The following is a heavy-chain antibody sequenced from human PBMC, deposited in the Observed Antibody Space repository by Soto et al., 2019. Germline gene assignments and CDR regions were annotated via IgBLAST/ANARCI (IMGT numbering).Heavy chain of an antibody. D-gene: IGHD3-22*01. Sequence: VQLVESGGGVVQPGRSLRLSCAASGFTFSSYAMHWVRQAPGKGLEWVAVISYDGSNKYYADSVKGRFTISRDNSKNTLYLQMNSLRAEDTAVYYCARDLITNPGGYWGQGTLVTVSS. CDR3: ARDLITNPGGY. CDR1: GFTFSSYA. J-gene: IGHJ4*02. V-gene: IGHV3-30-3*01. CDR2: ISYDGSNK.